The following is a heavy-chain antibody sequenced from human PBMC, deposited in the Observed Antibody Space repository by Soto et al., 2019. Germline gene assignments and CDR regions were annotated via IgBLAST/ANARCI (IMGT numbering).Heavy chain of an antibody. CDR1: GFTFSSYS. Sequence: EVQLVESGGGLVKPGGSLRLSCAASGFTFSSYSMNWVRQAPGKGLEWVSSISSSSSYIYYADSVKGRFTISRDNAKNSLYLQMNSLRAEDTAVYYCARAMIVVPNLDYWGQGTLVTVSS. CDR3: ARAMIVVPNLDY. J-gene: IGHJ4*02. V-gene: IGHV3-21*01. D-gene: IGHD3-22*01. CDR2: ISSSSSYI.